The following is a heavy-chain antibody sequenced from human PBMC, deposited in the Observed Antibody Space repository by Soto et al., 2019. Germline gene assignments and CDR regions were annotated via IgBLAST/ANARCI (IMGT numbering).Heavy chain of an antibody. CDR3: ARGPDDEGYFDY. Sequence: QVRLVQSGAEVKKPGSSVKVSCKASGGTFSNYAIAWLRQAPGQGLEWMGGIILPFGTPNYAQKFQGRVTISADESMTTAYMEMSGLTSEDTAVYYCARGPDDEGYFDYWGRGTLVTFSS. D-gene: IGHD1-1*01. CDR2: IILPFGTP. J-gene: IGHJ4*02. CDR1: GGTFSNYA. V-gene: IGHV1-69*12.